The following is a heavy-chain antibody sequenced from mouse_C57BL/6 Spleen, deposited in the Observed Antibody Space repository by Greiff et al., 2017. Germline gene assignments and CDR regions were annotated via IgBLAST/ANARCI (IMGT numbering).Heavy chain of an antibody. V-gene: IGHV6-3*01. CDR2: IRLKSDNYAT. CDR3: TFYYGSSQYYFDY. J-gene: IGHJ2*01. Sequence: EVMLVESGGGLVQPGGSMKLSCVASGFTFSNYWMNWVRQSPEKGLEWVAQIRLKSDNYATHYAESVKGRFTISRDDSKSSVYLQMNNLRAEDTGIYYCTFYYGSSQYYFDYWGQGTTLTVSS. D-gene: IGHD1-1*01. CDR1: GFTFSNYW.